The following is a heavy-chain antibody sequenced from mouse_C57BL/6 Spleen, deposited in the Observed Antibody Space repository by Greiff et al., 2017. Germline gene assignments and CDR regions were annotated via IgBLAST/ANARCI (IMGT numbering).Heavy chain of an antibody. V-gene: IGHV1-42*01. D-gene: IGHD1-1*01. CDR2: INPSTGGT. Sequence: EVQLQQSGPELVKPGASVKISCKASGYSFTGYYMNWVKQSPEKSLEWIGEINPSTGGTTYNQKFKAKATLTVDKSSSTAYMQLKSLTSEDSAVYYCARRVGYYGSSPYYFDYWGQGTTLTVSS. CDR1: GYSFTGYY. CDR3: ARRVGYYGSSPYYFDY. J-gene: IGHJ2*01.